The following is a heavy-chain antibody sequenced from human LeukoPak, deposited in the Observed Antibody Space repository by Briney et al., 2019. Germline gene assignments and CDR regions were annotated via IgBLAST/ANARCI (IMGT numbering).Heavy chain of an antibody. D-gene: IGHD5-24*01. V-gene: IGHV3-66*01. J-gene: IGHJ1*01. CDR2: IYSGDST. CDR3: TRAPPGRDGYSEY. Sequence: PGGSLRLSCAASGLTVSSNYMTWVRQAPGKGLEWVSVIYSGDSTHYADSVKGRFTISRDNAKSSLFLQMNSLRAEDTAVYYCTRAPPGRDGYSEYWGQGTVVTVST. CDR1: GLTVSSNY.